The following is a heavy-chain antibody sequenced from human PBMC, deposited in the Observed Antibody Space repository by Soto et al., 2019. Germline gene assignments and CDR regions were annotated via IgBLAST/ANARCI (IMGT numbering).Heavy chain of an antibody. Sequence: PSETLSLTCTVSGGSISSYYWSWIRQPPGKGLEWIGYIYYSGSTYYNPSLKSRVTISVDTSKNQFSLKLSSVTAADTAVYYCARLPGILTGYYKRLPGAAFDIWGQGTMVTVSS. CDR3: ARLPGILTGYYKRLPGAAFDI. CDR2: IYYSGST. CDR1: GGSISSYY. V-gene: IGHV4-59*12. D-gene: IGHD3-9*01. J-gene: IGHJ3*02.